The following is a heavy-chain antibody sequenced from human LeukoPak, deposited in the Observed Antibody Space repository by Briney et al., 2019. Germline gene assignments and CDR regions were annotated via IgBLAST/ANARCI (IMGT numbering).Heavy chain of an antibody. V-gene: IGHV3-74*01. Sequence: PGGSLRLSCAASGFTFSSYWMHWVRRAPGKGLVWVSRISSDGSNINYADSVRGRFTISRDNSKNTLYLQMNSLRAEDTAVYYCARQGIDDSSGYYVYWGQGTLVTVSS. J-gene: IGHJ4*02. D-gene: IGHD3-22*01. CDR2: ISSDGSNI. CDR1: GFTFSSYW. CDR3: ARQGIDDSSGYYVY.